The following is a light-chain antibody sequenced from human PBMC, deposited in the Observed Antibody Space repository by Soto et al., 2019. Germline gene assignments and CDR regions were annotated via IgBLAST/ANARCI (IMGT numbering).Light chain of an antibody. CDR1: QSISSW. CDR3: QQYNSYWT. CDR2: DAS. Sequence: DIQMTQSPSTLSASVGDRVTITCRASQSISSWLAWYQQKPGKAPKLLIYDASSLESGVPSRFSGSGSGTEIALTISSRQPDDFATYYCQQYNSYWTFGQGTKVEIK. J-gene: IGKJ1*01. V-gene: IGKV1-5*01.